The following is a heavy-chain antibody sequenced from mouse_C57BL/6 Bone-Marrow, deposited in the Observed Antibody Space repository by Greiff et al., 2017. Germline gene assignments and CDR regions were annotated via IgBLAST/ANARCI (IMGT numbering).Heavy chain of an antibody. CDR1: GYTFTGYW. CDR3: ARQGYDGYYAYYAMDY. V-gene: IGHV1-9*01. D-gene: IGHD2-3*01. J-gene: IGHJ4*01. Sequence: QVQLQQSGAELMKPGASVKLSCKATGYTFTGYWLEWVKQRPGHGLEWIGEILPGSGSTNYNEKFKGKATFTADTSSNTAYMQLSSLTTEDSAIYYCARQGYDGYYAYYAMDYWGQGTSVTVSS. CDR2: ILPGSGST.